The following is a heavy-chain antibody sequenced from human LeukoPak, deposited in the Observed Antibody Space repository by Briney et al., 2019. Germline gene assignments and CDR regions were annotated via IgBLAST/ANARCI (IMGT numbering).Heavy chain of an antibody. CDR2: INPNSGGT. J-gene: IGHJ4*02. Sequence: ASVKVSCKASGYTFTGYYIHWVRQAPGQGLEWMGWINPNSGGTNHPQKFQGRVTMTRDTSISTAYMELSRLRSDDTAVYYCARAGSSITFGGVIATTYYFDYWGQGTLVTVSS. D-gene: IGHD3-16*02. V-gene: IGHV1-2*02. CDR1: GYTFTGYY. CDR3: ARAGSSITFGGVIATTYYFDY.